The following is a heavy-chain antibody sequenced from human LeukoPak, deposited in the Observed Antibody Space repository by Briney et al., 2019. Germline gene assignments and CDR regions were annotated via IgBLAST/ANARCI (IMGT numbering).Heavy chain of an antibody. D-gene: IGHD6-19*01. CDR1: GYTFSSYG. Sequence: ASVKVSCKATGYTFSSYGISWVRQAPGQGLEWMGWISGYNANTNYAQKLQGRVTMTTDTSTRIAYMELRGLRSDDTAVYYCARGGRSSPYSYAMDVWGQGTTVTVSS. CDR2: ISGYNANT. V-gene: IGHV1-18*01. CDR3: ARGGRSSPYSYAMDV. J-gene: IGHJ6*02.